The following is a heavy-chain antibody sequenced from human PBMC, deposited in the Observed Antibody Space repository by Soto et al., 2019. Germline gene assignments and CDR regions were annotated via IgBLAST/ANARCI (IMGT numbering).Heavy chain of an antibody. CDR2: IIVGSGQT. Sequence: SVKVSCKTSGFTFSDSAVQWVRQARGQRLEWIGWIIVGSGQTKSAQNLHDRITITRDMSTSTAYKELSILRRDDTAVYYCAGELYSGGSCCSFDNWGQGTMVTVSS. CDR3: AGELYSGGSCCSFDN. J-gene: IGHJ3*02. D-gene: IGHD2-15*01. CDR1: GFTFSDSA. V-gene: IGHV1-58*01.